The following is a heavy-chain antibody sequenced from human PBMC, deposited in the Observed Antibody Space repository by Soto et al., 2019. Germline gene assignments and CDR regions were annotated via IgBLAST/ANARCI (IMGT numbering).Heavy chain of an antibody. J-gene: IGHJ4*02. V-gene: IGHV3-30*18. CDR1: GFTFSSYG. CDR2: ISYDGSNK. CDR3: EKDLREPLEWLMSI. D-gene: IGHD3-3*01. Sequence: GGSLRLSCAASGFTFSSYGMHWVRQAPGKGLEWVAVISYDGSNKYYADSVKGRFTISRDNSKNTLYLQMNSLRAEDTAVYYCEKDLREPLEWLMSIWGQGPLVTVSS.